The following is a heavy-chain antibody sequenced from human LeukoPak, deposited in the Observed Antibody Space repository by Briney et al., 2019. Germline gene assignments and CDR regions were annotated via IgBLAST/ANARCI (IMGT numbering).Heavy chain of an antibody. J-gene: IGHJ4*02. CDR3: ARRTRTNNKKRAGAVNDY. V-gene: IGHV4-34*01. D-gene: IGHD1-26*01. Sequence: KPSETLSLTCAVYGGSLSDYNWSWIRQSPGKGLEWIGEIHHSGTNNYNPSLKSRVTISVDTSKNQFSLKLSSVTAADTAVYYCARRTRTNNKKRAGAVNDYWGQGTLVTVSS. CDR1: GGSLSDYN. CDR2: IHHSGTN.